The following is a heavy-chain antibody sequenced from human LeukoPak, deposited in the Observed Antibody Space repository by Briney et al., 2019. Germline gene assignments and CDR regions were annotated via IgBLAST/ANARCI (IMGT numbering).Heavy chain of an antibody. D-gene: IGHD3-3*01. V-gene: IGHV1-69*04. CDR3: ALGRSFDY. CDR1: GGTFSSYA. J-gene: IGHJ4*02. Sequence: RASVKVSCKASGGTFSSYAISWVRQAPGQGLEWMGRIIPILGIANYAQKFQGRVTITADKSTGTAYMELSSLRAEDTAVYYCALGRSFDYWGQGTLVTVSS. CDR2: IIPILGIA.